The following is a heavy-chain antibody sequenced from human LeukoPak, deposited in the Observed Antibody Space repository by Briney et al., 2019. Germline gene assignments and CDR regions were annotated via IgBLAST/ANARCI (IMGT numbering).Heavy chain of an antibody. CDR2: IYPGDSNT. CDR1: GYSFTNYW. V-gene: IGHV5-51*01. D-gene: IGHD3-3*01. Sequence: GESLKISCKGSGYSFTNYWIGWVRLMPGKGLELMGIIYPGDSNTTYSPSFQGQVTISADKSISTAYLQWSSLKASDTAMYYCARHWESNDFWSGYTSGSHYYYMDVWGKGTTVTVSS. J-gene: IGHJ6*03. CDR3: ARHWESNDFWSGYTSGSHYYYMDV.